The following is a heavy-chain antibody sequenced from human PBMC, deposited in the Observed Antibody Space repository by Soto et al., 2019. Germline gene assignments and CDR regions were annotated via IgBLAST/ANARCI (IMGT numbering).Heavy chain of an antibody. V-gene: IGHV4-39*01. J-gene: IGHJ3*02. CDR2: IYYSGTP. CDR1: GGSISSSSSY. CDR3: ARRTTTVTTDAFDI. Sequence: SETLSLTCTFSGGSISSSSSYWGWIRQPPGKGLEWIGSIYYSGTPHYNPSLKSRVTISVDTSKNQFSLRLSSVTAADTAVYYCARRTTTVTTDAFDIWGQGTMVTVSS. D-gene: IGHD4-17*01.